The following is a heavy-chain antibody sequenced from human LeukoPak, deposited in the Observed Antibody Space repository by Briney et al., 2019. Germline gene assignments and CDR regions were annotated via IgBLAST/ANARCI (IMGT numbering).Heavy chain of an antibody. CDR1: GFTFSSYA. D-gene: IGHD3-10*01. V-gene: IGHV3-30-3*01. J-gene: IGHJ4*02. CDR2: ISYDGSNK. CDR3: ARGPLRDTMVRGVIAY. Sequence: GGSLGLSCAASGFTFSSYAMHWVRQAPGKGLEWVAVISYDGSNKYYADSVKGRFTISRDNSKNTLYLQMNSLRAEDTAVYYCARGPLRDTMVRGVIAYWGQGTLVTVSS.